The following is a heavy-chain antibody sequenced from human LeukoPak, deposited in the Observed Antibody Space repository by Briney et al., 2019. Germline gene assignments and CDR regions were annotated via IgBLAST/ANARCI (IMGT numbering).Heavy chain of an antibody. CDR1: GFTFSSYA. D-gene: IGHD3-10*01. Sequence: GESLRLSCAASGFTFSSYAMSWVRQAPGKGLEWVSAISGSGGSTYYADSVKGRFTISRDNSKNTLYLQMNSLRAEDTAVYYCAKFMVRGVIVYGMDVWGQGTTVTASS. J-gene: IGHJ6*02. CDR2: ISGSGGST. V-gene: IGHV3-23*01. CDR3: AKFMVRGVIVYGMDV.